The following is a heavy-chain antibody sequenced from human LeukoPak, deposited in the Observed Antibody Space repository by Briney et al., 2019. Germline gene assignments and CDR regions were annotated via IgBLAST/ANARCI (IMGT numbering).Heavy chain of an antibody. CDR1: GFTFDDYA. Sequence: PGRSLRLSCAASGFTFDDYAMHWVRQAPGKGLEWVAVISYDGSNKYYADSVKGRFTISRDNSKNTLYLQMNSLRAEDTAVYYCAKDNGNWEWELLFDFDYWGQGTLVTVSS. J-gene: IGHJ4*02. CDR3: AKDNGNWEWELLFDFDY. CDR2: ISYDGSNK. V-gene: IGHV3-30*18. D-gene: IGHD1-26*01.